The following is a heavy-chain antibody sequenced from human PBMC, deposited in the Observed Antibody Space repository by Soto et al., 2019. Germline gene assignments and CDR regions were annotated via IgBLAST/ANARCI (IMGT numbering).Heavy chain of an antibody. CDR1: GFTFSSYS. D-gene: IGHD1-26*01. V-gene: IGHV3-48*02. CDR3: AREDILGARSFDY. Sequence: GGSLRLSCAASGFTFSSYSVNWVRQAPGKGLEWISYISSGSKTIYYADSVKGRFTVSRDNAKNSQYLQMNSLRDEDTAVYYCAREDILGARSFDYWGQGTLVTVSS. CDR2: ISSGSKTI. J-gene: IGHJ4*02.